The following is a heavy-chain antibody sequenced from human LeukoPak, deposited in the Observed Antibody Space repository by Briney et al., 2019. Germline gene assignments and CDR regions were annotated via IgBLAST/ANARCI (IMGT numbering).Heavy chain of an antibody. CDR1: GFTFSSYA. J-gene: IGHJ4*02. CDR3: AKDFVAMIVVVITYFDY. D-gene: IGHD3-22*01. Sequence: GRSLRLSCAASGFTFSSYAMHWDRQAPGKGLEWVAVISYDGSNKYYADSVKGRFTISRDNSKNTLYLQMNSLRAEDTAVYYCAKDFVAMIVVVITYFDYWGQGTLVTVSS. V-gene: IGHV3-30-3*01. CDR2: ISYDGSNK.